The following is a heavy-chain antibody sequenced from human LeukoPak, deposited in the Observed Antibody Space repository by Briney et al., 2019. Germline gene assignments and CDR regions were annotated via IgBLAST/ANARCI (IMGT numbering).Heavy chain of an antibody. Sequence: GGSLRLSCAASGFTFDDYAMHWVRQAPGKGLEWVSGISWNSGSIGHADSVKGRFTISRDNAKNSLYLQMNSLRAEDTALYYRAKDRDRGYSSSWSYFQHWGQGTLVTVSS. J-gene: IGHJ1*01. CDR3: AKDRDRGYSSSWSYFQH. V-gene: IGHV3-9*01. CDR1: GFTFDDYA. CDR2: ISWNSGSI. D-gene: IGHD6-13*01.